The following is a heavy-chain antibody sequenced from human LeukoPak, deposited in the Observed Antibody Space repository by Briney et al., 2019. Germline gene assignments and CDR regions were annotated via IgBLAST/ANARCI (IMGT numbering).Heavy chain of an antibody. D-gene: IGHD2-21*02. V-gene: IGHV3-30*18. CDR1: RFTFDDYA. Sequence: GGSLRLSCAASRFTFDDYAMHWVRQAPGKGLEWVAVISYDGSNKYYADSVKGRFTISRDNSKNTLYLQMNSLRAEDTAVYYCAKAGQEGVTSPFDYWGQGTLVTVSS. J-gene: IGHJ4*02. CDR2: ISYDGSNK. CDR3: AKAGQEGVTSPFDY.